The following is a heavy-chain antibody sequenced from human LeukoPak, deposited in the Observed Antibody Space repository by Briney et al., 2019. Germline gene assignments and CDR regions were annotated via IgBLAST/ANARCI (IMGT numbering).Heavy chain of an antibody. D-gene: IGHD3-10*01. V-gene: IGHV4-38-2*01. CDR1: GYSISSGYY. CDR3: ASYYASGVSAYNYYGMDV. CDR2: MSHNRGT. J-gene: IGHJ6*04. Sequence: RSSETLSLTCAVSGYSISSGYYWGWIRQPPGKGLEWIGSMSHNRGTCYNPSLKSRVTISMDTSKNQFSLRLSSVTAADTAVYYCASYYASGVSAYNYYGMDVWGKGTTVTVSS.